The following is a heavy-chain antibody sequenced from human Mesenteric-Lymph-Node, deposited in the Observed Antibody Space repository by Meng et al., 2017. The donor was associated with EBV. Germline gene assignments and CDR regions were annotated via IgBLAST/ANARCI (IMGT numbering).Heavy chain of an antibody. CDR3: ARVAWGSYRYWDY. CDR2: IYYSGST. CDR1: GGSISSGGYY. V-gene: IGHV4-30-2*03. J-gene: IGHJ4*02. Sequence: QVQLQESGPGLVKPSQTLSLTCAVSGGSISSGGYYWSWIRQPPGKGLEWIGSIYYSGSTYYNPSLKSRVTISVDTSKNQFSLKLSSVTAADTAVYYCARVAWGSYRYWDYWGQGTLVTVSS. D-gene: IGHD3-16*02.